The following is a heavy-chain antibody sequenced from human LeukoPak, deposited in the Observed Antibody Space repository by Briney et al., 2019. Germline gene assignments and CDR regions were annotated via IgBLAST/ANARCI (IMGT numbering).Heavy chain of an antibody. J-gene: IGHJ4*02. CDR1: GYTFTSYD. CDR2: MNPNSGNT. Sequence: ASVKVSCKASGYTFTSYDINWVRQATGQGLEWMGWMNPNSGNTGYAQKFQGRVTMTRNTSISTAYMELSSLRSEDTAVYYCASPSGDVDTAMLYPYYFDYWGQGTLVTVSS. CDR3: ASPSGDVDTAMLYPYYFDY. D-gene: IGHD5-18*01. V-gene: IGHV1-8*01.